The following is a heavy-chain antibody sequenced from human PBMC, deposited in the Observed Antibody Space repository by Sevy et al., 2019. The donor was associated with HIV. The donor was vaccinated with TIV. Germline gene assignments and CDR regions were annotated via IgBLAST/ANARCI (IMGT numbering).Heavy chain of an antibody. V-gene: IGHV3-9*01. Sequence: GGSLRLSCRVSVFRFGSFAMHWVRQVPGKGLQWVSGVDWNNNDVGYADSVRGRFTMSRDNAKNSLYLDMLRLRIEDTAVYYCTKASGTGWNQRSSFLETWGPGTLVTVSS. D-gene: IGHD6-6*01. CDR1: VFRFGSFA. J-gene: IGHJ5*02. CDR2: VDWNNNDV. CDR3: TKASGTGWNQRSSFLET.